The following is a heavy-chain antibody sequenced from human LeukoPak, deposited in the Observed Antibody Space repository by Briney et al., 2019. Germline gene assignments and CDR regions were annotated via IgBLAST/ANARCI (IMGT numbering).Heavy chain of an antibody. CDR3: ANTAAGTYYYYMDV. D-gene: IGHD6-13*01. V-gene: IGHV4-34*01. CDR1: GGSFSGYY. CDR2: INHSGST. J-gene: IGHJ6*03. Sequence: SETLSLTCAVYGGSFSGYYWSWIRQPPGKGLEWIGEINHSGSTNYNPSLKSRVTISVDTSKNQLSLKLSSVTAADTAVYYCANTAAGTYYYYMDVWGKGTTVTVSS.